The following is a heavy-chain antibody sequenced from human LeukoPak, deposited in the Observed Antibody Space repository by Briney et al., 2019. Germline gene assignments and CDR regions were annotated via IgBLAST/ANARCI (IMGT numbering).Heavy chain of an antibody. CDR3: ARGIWIAAFDI. D-gene: IGHD2-2*03. Sequence: SETLSLTCAVSGGSISSGGYSWGWIRQPPGKGLEWIGYIYHSGSTYYNPSLKSRVTISVDRSKNQFSLKLSSVTAADTAVYYCARGIWIAAFDIWGQGTMVTVSS. J-gene: IGHJ3*02. CDR1: GGSISSGGYS. CDR2: IYHSGST. V-gene: IGHV4-30-2*01.